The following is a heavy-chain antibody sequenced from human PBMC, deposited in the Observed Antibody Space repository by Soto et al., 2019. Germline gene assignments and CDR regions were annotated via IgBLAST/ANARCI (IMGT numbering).Heavy chain of an antibody. CDR3: ARETTFSGDNWFDP. V-gene: IGHV4-30-2*01. Sequence: SETLSLTCAVSGGSISSGGYSWSWIRQPPGKGLEWIGYIYHSGSTYYNPSLKSRVTISVDRSKNQFSLKLSSVTAADTAVYYCARETTFSGDNWFDPWGQGTLVTVSS. CDR2: IYHSGST. D-gene: IGHD3-16*01. J-gene: IGHJ5*02. CDR1: GGSISSGGYS.